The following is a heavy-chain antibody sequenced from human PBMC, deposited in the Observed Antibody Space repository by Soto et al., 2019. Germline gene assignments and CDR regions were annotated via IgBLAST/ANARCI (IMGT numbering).Heavy chain of an antibody. CDR3: ARDDDYEANAIDL. D-gene: IGHD4-17*01. CDR1: GFTFSRYG. CDR2: IWNDGSKQ. V-gene: IGHV3-33*01. J-gene: IGHJ5*02. Sequence: QVQLVESGGGVVQPGRSLRLSCVASGFTFSRYGMHWVRQAPGKGLEWVAVIWNDGSKQVYDDSVKGRFTISRDNSKTTLYLEMDSLRDEDTSVYYCARDDDYEANAIDLWGQGTLVTVSS.